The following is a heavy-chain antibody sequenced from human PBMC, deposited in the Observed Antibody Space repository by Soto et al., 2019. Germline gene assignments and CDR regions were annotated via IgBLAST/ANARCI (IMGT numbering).Heavy chain of an antibody. J-gene: IGHJ4*02. D-gene: IGHD6-19*01. CDR1: GFTFSSYG. CDR3: ARDRGWYVDY. Sequence: QVQLVESGGGVVQPGRSLRLSCAASGFTFSSYGMHWVRQAPGKGLEWVAVIWYDGSNKYYADSVKGRFTISRDNSKNTLYLQMNSLRAEETAVYYCARDRGWYVDYWGQGTLVTVSS. CDR2: IWYDGSNK. V-gene: IGHV3-33*01.